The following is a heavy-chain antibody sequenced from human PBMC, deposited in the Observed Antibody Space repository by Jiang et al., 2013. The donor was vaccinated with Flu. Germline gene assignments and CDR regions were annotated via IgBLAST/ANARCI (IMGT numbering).Heavy chain of an antibody. V-gene: IGHV4-59*01. CDR3: ARVRLGVGATPFDL. J-gene: IGHJ2*01. CDR2: IYYSGST. CDR1: GGSISSYY. Sequence: GPGLVKPSETLSLTCTVSGGSISSYYWSWIRQPPGKGLEWIGYIYYSGSTNYNPSLKSRVTISVDTSKNQFSLKLSSVTAADTAVYYCARVRLGVGATPFDLWGRGTLVTVSS. D-gene: IGHD1-26*01.